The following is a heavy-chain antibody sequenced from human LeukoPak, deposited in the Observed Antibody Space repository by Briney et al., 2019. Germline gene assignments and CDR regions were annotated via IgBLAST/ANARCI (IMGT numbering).Heavy chain of an antibody. CDR3: AKDPLELHYDFWSGYRPNWFDP. CDR2: ISGSGGST. J-gene: IGHJ5*02. CDR1: GFTFSSDA. D-gene: IGHD3-3*01. Sequence: GGSLRLSCAASGFTFSSDAMSWVRQAPGKGLEWVSAISGSGGSTYYADSVKGRFTISRDNSKNTLYLQMNSLRAEDTAVYYCAKDPLELHYDFWSGYRPNWFDPWGQGTLVTVSS. V-gene: IGHV3-23*01.